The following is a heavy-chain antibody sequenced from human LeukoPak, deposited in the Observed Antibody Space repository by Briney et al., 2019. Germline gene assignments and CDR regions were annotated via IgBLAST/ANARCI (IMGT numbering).Heavy chain of an antibody. CDR1: GYTFTSYG. Sequence: GASVKVSCKASGYTFTSYGISWVRQAPGQGLEWMGWISAYNGNTNYAQKLQGRVTMTTDTSTSTAYMELRSLRSDDTAVYYCARDCELSIAAAGTVFNWFDPWGQGTLVTVSS. CDR3: ARDCELSIAAAGTVFNWFDP. D-gene: IGHD6-13*01. J-gene: IGHJ5*02. CDR2: ISAYNGNT. V-gene: IGHV1-18*01.